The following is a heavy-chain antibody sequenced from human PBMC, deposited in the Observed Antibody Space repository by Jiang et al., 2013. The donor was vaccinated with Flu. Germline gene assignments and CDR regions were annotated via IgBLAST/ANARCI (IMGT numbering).Heavy chain of an antibody. CDR2: IYWDDDK. V-gene: IGHV2-5*02. Sequence: KPTQTLTLTCTFSGFSLSTSGVGVGWIRQPPGKALEWLALIYWDDDKRYSPSLKSRLTITKDTSKNQVVLTMTNMDPVDTATYYCAHVCSGGSCERYYGMDVWGQGTTVTVSS. CDR3: AHVCSGGSCERYYGMDV. CDR1: GFSLSTSGVG. J-gene: IGHJ6*02. D-gene: IGHD2-15*01.